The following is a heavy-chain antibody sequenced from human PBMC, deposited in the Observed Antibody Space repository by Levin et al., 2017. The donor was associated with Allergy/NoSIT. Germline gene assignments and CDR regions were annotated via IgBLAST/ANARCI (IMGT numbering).Heavy chain of an antibody. D-gene: IGHD3-10*01. CDR1: GYSFTSYW. Sequence: PGGSLRLSCKGSGYSFTSYWISWVRQMPGKGLEWMGRIDPSDSYTNYSPSFQGHVTISADKSISTAYLQWSSLKASDTAMYYCARHDYGSGSYYNAEYFQHWGQGTLVTVSS. J-gene: IGHJ1*01. CDR3: ARHDYGSGSYYNAEYFQH. V-gene: IGHV5-10-1*01. CDR2: IDPSDSYT.